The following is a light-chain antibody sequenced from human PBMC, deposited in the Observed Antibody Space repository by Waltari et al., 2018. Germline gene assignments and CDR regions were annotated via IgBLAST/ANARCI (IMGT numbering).Light chain of an antibody. Sequence: DIQMTQSPSTLSASVGDRVTITCRASQSVSRWVAWYQQKPGTAPKLLIYKASTLETGVPSRVSGSGFGTEFTITISSLQPDDFATYYCQQYNTYSAFGPGTKVDI. V-gene: IGKV1-5*03. CDR1: QSVSRW. CDR2: KAS. CDR3: QQYNTYSA. J-gene: IGKJ3*01.